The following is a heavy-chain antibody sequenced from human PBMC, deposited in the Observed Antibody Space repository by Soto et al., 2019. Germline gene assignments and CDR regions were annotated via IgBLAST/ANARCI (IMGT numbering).Heavy chain of an antibody. J-gene: IGHJ5*02. V-gene: IGHV3-11*06. D-gene: IGHD2-15*01. CDR1: GFTFSDYY. CDR2: ISPGSRYP. Sequence: QVQLVEPGGGLVTPGGSLRLSCASSGFTFSDYYMSWIRQAPGKGLEWLSYISPGSRYPAYADSVKGRFTITGDNARRSLSLQMNSLTVDGTAIYYCVRGGGGGLFDPWGQGSMVTVSS. CDR3: VRGGGGGLFDP.